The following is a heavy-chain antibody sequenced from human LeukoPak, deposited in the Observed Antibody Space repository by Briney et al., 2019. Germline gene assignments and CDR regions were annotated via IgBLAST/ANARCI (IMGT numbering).Heavy chain of an antibody. CDR2: ISGSGGST. CDR3: AKCYYDSSGYYPFDY. Sequence: GGSLRLSCAASGFTFSSYAMSWVRRAPGKGLEWVSAISGSGGSTYYADSVKGRLTISRDNSKNTLYLQMNSLRAEDTAVYYCAKCYYDSSGYYPFDYWGQGTLVTVSS. V-gene: IGHV3-23*01. D-gene: IGHD3-22*01. J-gene: IGHJ4*02. CDR1: GFTFSSYA.